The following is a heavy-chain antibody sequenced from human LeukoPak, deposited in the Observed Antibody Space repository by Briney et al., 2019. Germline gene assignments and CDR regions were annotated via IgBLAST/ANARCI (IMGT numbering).Heavy chain of an antibody. Sequence: PGRSLRLSCAASGFTFSSYAMHWVRQAPGKGLEWVAVISYDGSNKYYADSVKGRFTISRDNSKNTLYLQMNSLRAEDTAVYYCARLYGDYGQNDYWGQGTLVTVSS. CDR1: GFTFSSYA. D-gene: IGHD4-17*01. J-gene: IGHJ4*02. CDR3: ARLYGDYGQNDY. V-gene: IGHV3-30-3*01. CDR2: ISYDGSNK.